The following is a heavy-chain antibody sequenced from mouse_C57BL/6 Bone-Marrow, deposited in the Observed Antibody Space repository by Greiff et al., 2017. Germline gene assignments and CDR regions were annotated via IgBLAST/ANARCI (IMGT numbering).Heavy chain of an antibody. J-gene: IGHJ1*03. Sequence: EVKLMESGGGLVKPGGSLKLSCAASGFTFSDYGMHWVRQAPEKGLEWVAYISSGSSTIYYADTVKGRFTISRDNAKNTLFLQMTSLRSEDTAMYYCARKVAHWYFDVWGTGTTVTVSS. CDR3: ARKVAHWYFDV. D-gene: IGHD1-1*01. CDR2: ISSGSSTI. V-gene: IGHV5-17*01. CDR1: GFTFSDYG.